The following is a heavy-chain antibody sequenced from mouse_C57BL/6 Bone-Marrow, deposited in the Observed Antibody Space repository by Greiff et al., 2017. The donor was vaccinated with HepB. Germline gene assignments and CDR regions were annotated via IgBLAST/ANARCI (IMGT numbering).Heavy chain of an antibody. J-gene: IGHJ2*01. D-gene: IGHD1-2*01. CDR1: GYTFTSYW. CDR2: IDPSDSYT. Sequence: QVQLQQPGAELVMPGASVKLSCKASGYTFTSYWMHWVKQRPGQGLEWIGEIDPSDSYTNYNQKFKGKSTLTVDKSSSTAYMQLSSLTPEDSAVYYCARDYYGPYYFDYWGQGTTLTVSS. CDR3: ARDYYGPYYFDY. V-gene: IGHV1-69*01.